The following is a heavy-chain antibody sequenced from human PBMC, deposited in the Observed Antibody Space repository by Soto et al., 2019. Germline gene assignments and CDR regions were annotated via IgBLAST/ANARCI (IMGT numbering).Heavy chain of an antibody. CDR1: GGSISSSSYY. J-gene: IGHJ6*03. D-gene: IGHD2-21*01. Sequence: PSETLSLTCTVSGGSISSSSYYWGWIRQPPGKGLEWIGSIYYSGSTYYNPSLKSRVTISVDTSKNHFSLKLSSVTAADTAVYYFARQRVVLFKDYYYYYYMDVWGKGTTVTVSS. CDR2: IYYSGST. V-gene: IGHV4-39*01. CDR3: ARQRVVLFKDYYYYYYMDV.